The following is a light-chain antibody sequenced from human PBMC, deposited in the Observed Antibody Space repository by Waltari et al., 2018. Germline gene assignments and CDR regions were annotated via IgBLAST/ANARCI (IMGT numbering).Light chain of an antibody. CDR3: QEYDTLPVT. J-gene: IGKJ4*01. CDR1: QSVKNN. CDR2: KSS. V-gene: IGKV1-5*03. Sequence: ITCRASQSVKNNLAWYQQQPGKAPKVLIHKSSRLESGVPSRFSGSGYGTEFTLTISSLQPDDFATYYCQEYDTLPVTFGGGTRVEI.